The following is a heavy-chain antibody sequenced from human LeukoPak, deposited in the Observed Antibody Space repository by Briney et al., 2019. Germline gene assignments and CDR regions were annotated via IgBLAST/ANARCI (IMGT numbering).Heavy chain of an antibody. V-gene: IGHV4-38-2*01. CDR2: IYHSGST. CDR1: GYSISSGYY. J-gene: IGHJ4*02. D-gene: IGHD1-26*01. CDR3: AEGRRYSGVYY. Sequence: PSETLSLTCAVSGYSISSGYYWGWIRQPPGKGLEWIGSIYHSGSTYYNPSLKSRVTISVDTSKNQFSLKLSSVTAADTAVYYCAEGRRYSGVYYWGQGTLVTVYS.